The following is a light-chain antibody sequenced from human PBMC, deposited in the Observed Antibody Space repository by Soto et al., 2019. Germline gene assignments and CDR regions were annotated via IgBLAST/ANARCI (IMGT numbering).Light chain of an antibody. CDR2: LGS. CDR3: MQALQTPIT. J-gene: IGKJ5*01. V-gene: IGKV2-28*01. CDR1: QSLLDSNGYNY. Sequence: DIVMTQSPLSLPVTPGEPASISCRSSQSLLDSNGYNYLGWYLQKPGQSPHLLIYLGSNRASGVPDRFSGSGSGTDFTLKISRVEAEDVGVYYCMQALQTPITCGQGTRLEIK.